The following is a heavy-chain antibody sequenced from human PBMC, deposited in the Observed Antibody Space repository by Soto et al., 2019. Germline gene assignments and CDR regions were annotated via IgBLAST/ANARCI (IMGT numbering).Heavy chain of an antibody. CDR2: IYYSGNT. D-gene: IGHD2-15*01. V-gene: IGHV4-59*08. CDR3: ERHTPAISIWDL. CDR1: GGSIGTYY. J-gene: IGHJ6*04. Sequence: PSETLSLTCTVSGGSIGTYYWIWIRQPPGKGLEWIGYIYYSGNTNYNPSLKSRVTISVDTSKNQFSLKLSSVTAADTAVYYCERHTPAISIWDLWGKGTTFPVSS.